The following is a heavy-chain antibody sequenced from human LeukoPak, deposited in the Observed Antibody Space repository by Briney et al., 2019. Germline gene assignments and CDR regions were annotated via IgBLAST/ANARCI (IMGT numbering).Heavy chain of an antibody. CDR1: GFTFSSFW. D-gene: IGHD6-13*01. V-gene: IGHV3-7*03. Sequence: PGGSLRLSCAASGFTFSSFWMTWVRQAPGKGLEWVANIKEDGSQKYYVDSVKGRFTISRDNAKNSLSLQTNSLRADDTAVYYCARDSGWFRFDYWGQGTLVTVSS. CDR2: IKEDGSQK. CDR3: ARDSGWFRFDY. J-gene: IGHJ4*02.